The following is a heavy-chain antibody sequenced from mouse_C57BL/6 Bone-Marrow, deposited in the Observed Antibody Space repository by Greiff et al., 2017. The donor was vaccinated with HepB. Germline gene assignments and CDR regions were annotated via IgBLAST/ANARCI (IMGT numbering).Heavy chain of an antibody. Sequence: QVTLKVCGPGILQSSQTLSLTCSFSGFSLSTSGMGVSWIRQPSGKGLEWLAHIYWDDDKRYNPSLKSRLTISKDTSRNQVFLKITSVDTADTATYYCARSPLWLRRGYYFDYWGQGTTLTVSS. CDR2: IYWDDDK. V-gene: IGHV8-12*01. CDR1: GFSLSTSGMG. D-gene: IGHD2-2*01. J-gene: IGHJ2*01. CDR3: ARSPLWLRRGYYFDY.